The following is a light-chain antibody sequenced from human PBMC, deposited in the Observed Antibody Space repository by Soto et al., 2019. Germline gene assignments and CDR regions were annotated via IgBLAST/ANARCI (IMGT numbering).Light chain of an antibody. J-gene: IGLJ3*02. Sequence: QSVLTQPPSLSGTPGQRVTISCSGSNSNIGRYSVNWYQHLPGTAPKILIYSDDERPSGVPDRISGSKSGTSASLAISGLQSEDEAEYYCPSWDDNLNGPLFGGGTKLTVL. CDR1: NSNIGRYS. CDR3: PSWDDNLNGPL. V-gene: IGLV1-44*01. CDR2: SDD.